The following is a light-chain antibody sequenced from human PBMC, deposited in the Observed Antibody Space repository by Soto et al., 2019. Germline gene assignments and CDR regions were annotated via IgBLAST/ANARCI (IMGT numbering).Light chain of an antibody. CDR2: GAS. J-gene: IGKJ1*01. V-gene: IGKV3-20*01. CDR1: QSVSSTY. Sequence: EIVLTQSPGTLSLSPGERATHSCRASQSVSSTYLAWYQQKPGQAPRLLIYGASSRATGIPDRFSGSGSGTDFILTISRLEPEDFAMYYCQQYGSSWTFGQGTKVEIK. CDR3: QQYGSSWT.